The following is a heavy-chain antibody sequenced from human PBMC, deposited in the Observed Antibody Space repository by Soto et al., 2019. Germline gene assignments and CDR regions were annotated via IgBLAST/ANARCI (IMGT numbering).Heavy chain of an antibody. D-gene: IGHD6-6*01. V-gene: IGHV1-18*01. CDR2: ISAYNGNT. J-gene: IGHJ4*02. CDR1: GYTFTSYG. CDR3: ARSGGGLSSSSGTFDY. Sequence: ASVKVSCKASGYTFTSYGISWVRQAPGQGLEWMGWISAYNGNTNYAQKLQGRVTMTTDTSTSPAYMELRSLRSDDTAVYYCARSGGGLSSSSGTFDYWGQGTLVTVSS.